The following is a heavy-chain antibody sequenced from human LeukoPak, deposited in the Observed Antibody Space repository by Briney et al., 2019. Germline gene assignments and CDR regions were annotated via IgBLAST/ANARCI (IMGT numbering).Heavy chain of an antibody. CDR3: AREGGPYRPLDY. CDR1: GGSISSTNW. CDR2: VHLSGRT. J-gene: IGHJ4*02. Sequence: SGTLSLTCGVSGGSISSTNWWTWVRQPPGEGLEWIGEVHLSGRTNYNPSLESRVAMSVDMSENHISLKLTSVTAADTAVYYCAREGGPYRPLDYSGQGTLVTVSS. V-gene: IGHV4-4*02.